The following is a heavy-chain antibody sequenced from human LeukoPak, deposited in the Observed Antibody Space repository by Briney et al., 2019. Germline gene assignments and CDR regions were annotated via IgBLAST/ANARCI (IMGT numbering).Heavy chain of an antibody. D-gene: IGHD2-21*01. CDR2: IWYDGNNK. V-gene: IGHV3-33*01. Sequence: PGRSLRLSCAAPGFTFSSYGMHWVRQAPGKGLEWVALIWYDGNNKYYADSVKGRFAISRDNAKSSLYLQMNSLRDEDTAVYYCARVWQDYSGVDYWGQGTLVTVSS. J-gene: IGHJ4*02. CDR3: ARVWQDYSGVDY. CDR1: GFTFSSYG.